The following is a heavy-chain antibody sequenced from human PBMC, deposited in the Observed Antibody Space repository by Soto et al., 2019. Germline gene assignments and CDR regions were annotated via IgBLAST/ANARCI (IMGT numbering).Heavy chain of an antibody. J-gene: IGHJ4*02. CDR3: ASSTVRWRLDY. V-gene: IGHV4-4*02. D-gene: IGHD2-15*01. CDR1: GASVSSPHW. Sequence: QVQLQESGPGLVEPSGSLSLTCAVSGASVSSPHWWSWVRQPPGKALEWIGEIFHRGSTNHRPSLRSRVSISVDTSQNHFSLTLASVPAADTAVYYCASSTVRWRLDYWGQGTLVTVSS. CDR2: IFHRGST.